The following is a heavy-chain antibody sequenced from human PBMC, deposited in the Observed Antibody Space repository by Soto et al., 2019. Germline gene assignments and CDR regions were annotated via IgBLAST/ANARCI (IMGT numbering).Heavy chain of an antibody. CDR3: AKTIRYGTPFSVYYYYGMDV. D-gene: IGHD5-18*01. CDR2: ISYDGSNK. J-gene: IGHJ6*02. V-gene: IGHV3-30*18. CDR1: GFTFSSYD. Sequence: PGGSLRLSCAASGFTFSSYDMHWVRQAPGKGLEWVAVISYDGSNKYYADSVKGRFTISRDNSKNTLYLQMNSLRAEDTAVYYCAKTIRYGTPFSVYYYYGMDVWGQGTTVTVSS.